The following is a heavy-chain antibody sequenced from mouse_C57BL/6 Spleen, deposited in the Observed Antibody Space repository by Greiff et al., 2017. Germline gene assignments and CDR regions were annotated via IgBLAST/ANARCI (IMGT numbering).Heavy chain of an antibody. CDR2: INPSTGGT. V-gene: IGHV1-42*01. CDR1: GYSFTGYY. Sequence: VQLKQSGPELVKPGASVKISCKASGYSFTGYYMNWVKQSPEKSLEWIGEINPSTGGTTYNQKFKAKATLTVDKSSSTAYMQLKSLTSEDSAVYYCARAYYYGSRGYFDVWGTGTTVTVSS. D-gene: IGHD1-1*01. CDR3: ARAYYYGSRGYFDV. J-gene: IGHJ1*03.